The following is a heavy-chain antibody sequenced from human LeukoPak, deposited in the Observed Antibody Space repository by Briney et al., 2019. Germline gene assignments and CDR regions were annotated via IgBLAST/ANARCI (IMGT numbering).Heavy chain of an antibody. CDR2: ISSSSSTI. CDR1: GFTFSSYS. V-gene: IGHV3-48*04. D-gene: IGHD5-18*01. Sequence: GGSLRLSCAASGFTFSSYSMNWVRQAPGKGLEWVSYISSSSSTIYYADSVKGRFTISRDNAKNSLYLQMNSLRAEDTAVYYCARVQGIELTSSDYFDYWGQGTLVTVSS. CDR3: ARVQGIELTSSDYFDY. J-gene: IGHJ4*02.